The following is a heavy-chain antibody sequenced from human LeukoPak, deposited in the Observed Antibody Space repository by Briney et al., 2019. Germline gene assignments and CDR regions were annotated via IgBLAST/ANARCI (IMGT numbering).Heavy chain of an antibody. Sequence: GRSLRLSCAASGFTFISYGMHWVRQAPGKGLEWVAVISYDGSNKYYADSVKRRFTISRDNSKNTLYLQMNSLRAEDTAVYYCASNRLSGYDPSSFDYWGQRTPVTVSS. CDR3: ASNRLSGYDPSSFDY. CDR1: GFTFISYG. J-gene: IGHJ4*02. V-gene: IGHV3-30*03. D-gene: IGHD3-22*01. CDR2: ISYDGSNK.